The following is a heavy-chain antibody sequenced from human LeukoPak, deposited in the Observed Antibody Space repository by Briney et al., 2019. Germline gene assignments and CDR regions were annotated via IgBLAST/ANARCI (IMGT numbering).Heavy chain of an antibody. CDR2: INPNSGGT. Sequence: ASVKVSCKASGYTFTGYYMHWVRQAPGQGLEWMGWINPNSGGTNYAQKFQGRVTMTRDTSISTAYMELSRLRSDDTAVYYCAREFDDYGDYGSYYYYGMDVWGQGTTVTVSS. CDR1: GYTFTGYY. J-gene: IGHJ6*02. D-gene: IGHD4-17*01. V-gene: IGHV1-2*02. CDR3: AREFDDYGDYGSYYYYGMDV.